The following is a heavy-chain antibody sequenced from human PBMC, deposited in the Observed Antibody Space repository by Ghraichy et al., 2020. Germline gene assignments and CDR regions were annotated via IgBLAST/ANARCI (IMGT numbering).Heavy chain of an antibody. D-gene: IGHD3-3*01. V-gene: IGHV3-23*01. Sequence: GGSLRLSCAASGFTFSSYAMSWVRQAPGKGLEWVSAISGSGGSTYYADSVKGRFTISRDNSKNTLYLQMNSLRAEDTAVYYCAKVKRELVLRFLEWFLEAFDSWGQGTMVTVSS. CDR1: GFTFSSYA. CDR2: ISGSGGST. J-gene: IGHJ3*02. CDR3: AKVKRELVLRFLEWFLEAFDS.